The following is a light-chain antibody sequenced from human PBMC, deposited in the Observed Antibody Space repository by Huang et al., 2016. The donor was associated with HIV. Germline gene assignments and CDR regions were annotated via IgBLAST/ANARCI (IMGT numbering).Light chain of an antibody. V-gene: IGKV3-20*01. Sequence: EVLLTQSPGTLSSSPGERATLSCRASQSLRDTYLAWYQQRPGQAPRLLIYGASSRVTGIPDRFSGSGSGTDFTLTINRLEPQDFAVYFCLQYDRSPLTFGGGTKVEL. CDR2: GAS. J-gene: IGKJ4*01. CDR3: LQYDRSPLT. CDR1: QSLRDTY.